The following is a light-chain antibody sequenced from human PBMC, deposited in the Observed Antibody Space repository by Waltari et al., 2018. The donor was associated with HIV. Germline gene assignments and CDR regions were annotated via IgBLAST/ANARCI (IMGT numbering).Light chain of an antibody. CDR3: QQRSNGPLT. CDR2: DVS. V-gene: IGKV3-11*01. J-gene: IGKJ4*01. CDR1: QNINTF. Sequence: EIVLTQSPVTLSLSPGERATLSCRASQNINTFLAWYQHIPGQAPRLLIYDVSNRATGIPARFSGSGSGTDFTLTISSLEPEDFAVYYCQQRSNGPLTFGGGTKVEMK.